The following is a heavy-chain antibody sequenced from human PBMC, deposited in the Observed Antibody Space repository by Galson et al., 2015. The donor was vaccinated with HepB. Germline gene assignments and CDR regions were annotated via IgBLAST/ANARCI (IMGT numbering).Heavy chain of an antibody. Sequence: SLRLSCAASGFTFSSYSMNWVRQAPGKGLEWVSYISSSSTIYYADSVKGRFTISRDNAKNSLYLQMNSLRAEDTAVYYCARDGYSGIDYWGQGTLVTVSS. CDR2: ISSSSTI. V-gene: IGHV3-48*01. J-gene: IGHJ4*02. CDR1: GFTFSSYS. D-gene: IGHD1-1*01. CDR3: ARDGYSGIDY.